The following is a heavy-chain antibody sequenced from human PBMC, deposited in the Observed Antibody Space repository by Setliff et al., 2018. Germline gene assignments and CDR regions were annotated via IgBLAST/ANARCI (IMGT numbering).Heavy chain of an antibody. Sequence: GGSLRLSCAASGFTFSTYRMHWVRQAPGKGLEWVAVIWGDGGTKYHADSVKGRFTISRDNAKSSLSLQMNSLRVEDTALYYCVKDMAGSYFDGRFDYWGPGTLVTVSS. CDR3: VKDMAGSYFDGRFDY. V-gene: IGHV3-33*03. D-gene: IGHD1-26*01. CDR1: GFTFSTYR. CDR2: IWGDGGTK. J-gene: IGHJ4*02.